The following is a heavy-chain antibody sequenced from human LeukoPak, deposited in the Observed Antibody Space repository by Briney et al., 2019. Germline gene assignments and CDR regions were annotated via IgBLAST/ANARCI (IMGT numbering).Heavy chain of an antibody. V-gene: IGHV3-7*01. CDR1: GFTFSSYW. D-gene: IGHD4-17*01. CDR2: IKQDGSEK. Sequence: PGGSLRLSCAASGFTFSSYWMSWVRRAPGKGLEWVANIKQDGSEKYYVDSVKGRFTISRDNAKNSLYLQMNSLRAEDTAVYYCAINDYGDPYYFDYWGQGTLVTVSS. J-gene: IGHJ4*02. CDR3: AINDYGDPYYFDY.